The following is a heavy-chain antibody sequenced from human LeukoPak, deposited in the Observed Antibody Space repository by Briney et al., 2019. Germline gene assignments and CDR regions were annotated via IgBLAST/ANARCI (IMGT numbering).Heavy chain of an antibody. D-gene: IGHD5-24*01. V-gene: IGHV5-51*01. CDR2: IYPADSNI. CDR1: GDIFTDYW. J-gene: IGHJ4*02. Sequence: GESLKISCKSSGDIFTDYWIGWVRQMPGKGLEWMGIIYPADSNIKYSPSFQGQVTISADKSISTAYLQWSSLKASDTAMYYCASGSSGGWLQLDYWGQGTLVTVSS. CDR3: ASGSSGGWLQLDY.